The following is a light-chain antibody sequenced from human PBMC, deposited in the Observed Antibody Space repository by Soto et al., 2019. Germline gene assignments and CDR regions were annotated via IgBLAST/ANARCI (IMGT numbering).Light chain of an antibody. CDR2: SND. CDR1: SSNIGTNT. Sequence: QSVLTQPPSASGTPGQRVSISCSGGSSNIGTNTVNWYQHLPGTAPKLLIFSNDERPSGVPDRFSGSKSGTSASLAFSGLQSDDEADYYCATWDDSLNGVVFGGGTKVTVL. CDR3: ATWDDSLNGVV. J-gene: IGLJ2*01. V-gene: IGLV1-44*01.